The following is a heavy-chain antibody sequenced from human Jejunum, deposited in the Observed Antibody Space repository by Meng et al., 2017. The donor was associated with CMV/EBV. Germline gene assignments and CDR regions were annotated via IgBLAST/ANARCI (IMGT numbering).Heavy chain of an antibody. D-gene: IGHD2/OR15-2a*01. CDR2: IHPSGST. J-gene: IGHJ4*02. Sequence: AVFGGSFSGSSWIWIPQPPGKGLEWIGEIHPSGSTHYNTFLKSRVTMSIDTSKNQISLNLNSVTAADTALYFCARGQDEYKLGNNWGQGTLVTVSS. CDR3: ARGQDEYKLGNN. CDR1: GGSFSGSS. V-gene: IGHV4-34*01.